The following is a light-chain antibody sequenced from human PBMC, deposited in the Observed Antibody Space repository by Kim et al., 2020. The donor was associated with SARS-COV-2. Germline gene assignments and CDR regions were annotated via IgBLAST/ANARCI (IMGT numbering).Light chain of an antibody. J-gene: IGLJ2*01. CDR3: QAWDTTTVV. CDR1: RLGDKY. CDR2: QDN. Sequence: SVSAGQTASITCTGNRLGDKYVCCYLQKPGQSPVRVIYQDNQRPSGIPERFSGSNSGNTATLPISGTQAVDEADYYCQAWDTTTVVFGGGTQLTVL. V-gene: IGLV3-1*01.